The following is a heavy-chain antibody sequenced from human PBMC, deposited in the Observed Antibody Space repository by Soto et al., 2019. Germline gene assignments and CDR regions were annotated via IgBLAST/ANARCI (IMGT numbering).Heavy chain of an antibody. J-gene: IGHJ5*02. V-gene: IGHV1-69*12. CDR3: ARDRGPSSGYYPYWFDP. CDR2: IIPIFGTA. CDR1: GGTFSSYA. D-gene: IGHD3-22*01. Sequence: QVQLVQSGAEVKEPGSSVKVSCKASGGTFSSYAITWVRQAPGQGLEWMGGIIPIFGTANYAQKFPARATITADDYTRTAYMELSSLRSEDTAVYYCARDRGPSSGYYPYWFDPWGQGTLVTVSS.